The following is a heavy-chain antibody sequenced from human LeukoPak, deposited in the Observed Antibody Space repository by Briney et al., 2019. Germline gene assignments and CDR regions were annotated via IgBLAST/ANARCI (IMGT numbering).Heavy chain of an antibody. CDR3: AKRPSDYGDYVSYFDY. Sequence: GGSLRPSCAASGFSFISYGMHWVRQAPGKGLEWVGVISDDGRSKDYADSVKGRFTISRDNSKDTLYLQMNSLRAEDTAVYYCAKRPSDYGDYVSYFDYWGRGTLVTVSS. D-gene: IGHD4-17*01. CDR2: ISDDGRSK. J-gene: IGHJ4*02. V-gene: IGHV3-30*18. CDR1: GFSFISYG.